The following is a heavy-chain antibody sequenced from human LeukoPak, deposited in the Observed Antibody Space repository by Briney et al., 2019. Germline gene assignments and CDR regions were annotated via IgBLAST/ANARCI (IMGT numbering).Heavy chain of an antibody. J-gene: IGHJ4*02. V-gene: IGHV3-49*04. CDR3: TRENVDIAMATSSQPFDS. Sequence: GGSLRLSCTASGFTFGDFAMSWVRQAPGKGLEWVGFCRSKVYGETTAYAASVRGRFTISRDDSKNIAYLQMNSLEVEDTAVYYCTRENVDIAMATSSQPFDSWGQGALVTVSS. CDR2: CRSKVYGETT. CDR1: GFTFGDFA. D-gene: IGHD5-18*01.